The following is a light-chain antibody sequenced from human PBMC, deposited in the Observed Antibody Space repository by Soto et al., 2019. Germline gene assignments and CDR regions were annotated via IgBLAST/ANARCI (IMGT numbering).Light chain of an antibody. CDR1: QNINNY. V-gene: IGKV1-33*01. CDR3: QQYETLPT. J-gene: IGKJ5*01. Sequence: DIQMTQSPSSLSASVGARVTITCQASQNINNYLNWYQQKPGRAPKLLIYDASNLEAVVPSRFRGSGSGTDFTFTISRLQPEDIATYYCQQYETLPTFGQGTRLEI. CDR2: DAS.